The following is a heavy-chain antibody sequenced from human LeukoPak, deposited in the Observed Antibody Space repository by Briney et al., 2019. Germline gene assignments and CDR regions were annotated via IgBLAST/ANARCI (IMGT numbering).Heavy chain of an antibody. CDR1: GFTFRDYY. V-gene: IGHV3-11*01. Sequence: PGGSLRLSCTASGFTFRDYYVTWIRQAPGKGLEWVSYIRSTGSSTAYADSVKGRFTISRDNARNSLYLQMNGLRPEDTAVYYCARDPYSGNYGPYYYYYMDVWGKGTTVTISS. CDR2: IRSTGSST. D-gene: IGHD1-26*01. J-gene: IGHJ6*03. CDR3: ARDPYSGNYGPYYYYYMDV.